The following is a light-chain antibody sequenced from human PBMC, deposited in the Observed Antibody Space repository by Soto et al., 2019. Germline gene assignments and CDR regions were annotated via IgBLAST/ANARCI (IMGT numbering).Light chain of an antibody. CDR1: QGIAYW. V-gene: IGKV1D-12*01. CDR2: AAS. J-gene: IGKJ4*01. Sequence: DIQMTQSPSSVSASGGDGVTITCRASQGIAYWLAWYQQKSGKAPKLLIYAASSLQTGVPSRFSCSGSGTDFTLAISSVQPGDFATSYCQQANSFPLTFGGGTKV. CDR3: QQANSFPLT.